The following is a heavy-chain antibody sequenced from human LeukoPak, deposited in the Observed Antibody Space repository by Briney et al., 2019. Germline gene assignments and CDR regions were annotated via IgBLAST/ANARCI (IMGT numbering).Heavy chain of an antibody. Sequence: SETLSLTRAVYGGSFSGYYWSWIRQPPGKGLEWIGEINHSGSTNYNPSLKSRVTISVDTSKNQFSLKLSSVTAADTAVYYCARRGGLRYFDWLLYVFDYWGQGTLVTVSS. CDR2: INHSGST. CDR1: GGSFSGYY. CDR3: ARRGGLRYFDWLLYVFDY. D-gene: IGHD3-9*01. J-gene: IGHJ4*02. V-gene: IGHV4-34*01.